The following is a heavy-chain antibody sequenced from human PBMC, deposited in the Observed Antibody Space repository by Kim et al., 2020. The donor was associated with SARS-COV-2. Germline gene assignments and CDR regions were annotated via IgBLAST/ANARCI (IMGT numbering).Heavy chain of an antibody. D-gene: IGHD2-15*01. CDR1: GGSFVGYY. Sequence: SETLSLTCAVYGGSFVGYYWAWIRQPPGKGLEWIGEINHSGSTNYNPSLKSLFTISVDTSKNQVSLNLSSVTAADTAVYYCARVRRSFQGISRPTWFDPWGQGTLVTVSS. CDR2: INHSGST. CDR3: ARVRRSFQGISRPTWFDP. V-gene: IGHV4-34*01. J-gene: IGHJ5*02.